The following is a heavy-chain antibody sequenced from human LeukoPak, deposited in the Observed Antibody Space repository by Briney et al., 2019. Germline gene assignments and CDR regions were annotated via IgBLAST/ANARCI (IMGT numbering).Heavy chain of an antibody. V-gene: IGHV3-74*01. CDR3: ARGSEMATMVY. CDR2: INSDGSST. D-gene: IGHD5-24*01. CDR1: GFTFSSYW. Sequence: GGSLRLSCAASGFTFSSYWMHWVRQAPGKGLVWVSRINSDGSSTSYADSVKGRFTISRDNAKNTLYLQMNRLRAEDTAVYYCARGSEMATMVYWGQGTLVTVSS. J-gene: IGHJ4*02.